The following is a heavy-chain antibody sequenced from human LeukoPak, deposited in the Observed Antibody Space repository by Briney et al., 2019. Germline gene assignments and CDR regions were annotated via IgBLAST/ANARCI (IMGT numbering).Heavy chain of an antibody. CDR1: GLTFNNYC. V-gene: IGHV3-7*01. CDR2: IKHDGSEN. CDR3: AKGVRQGDNCYQFFDI. Sequence: GGSLRLSCAASGLTFNNYCMTWVRQAPGKGLEWVANIKHDGSENSYVDSVKGRFTISRDNAENSLYLQMNSLRAEDTAVYYCAKGVRQGDNCYQFFDIWGQGIMVTVSS. D-gene: IGHD1-1*01. J-gene: IGHJ3*02.